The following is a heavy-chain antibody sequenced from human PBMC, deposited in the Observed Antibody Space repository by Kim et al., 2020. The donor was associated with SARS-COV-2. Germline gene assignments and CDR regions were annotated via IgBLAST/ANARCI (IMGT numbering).Heavy chain of an antibody. CDR3: ARTYYDFWSGYHEYYYYGMDV. Sequence: GGSLILSCAASGFTFSSYWMSWVRQAPGKGLEWVANIKQDGSEKYYVDSVKGRFTISRDNAKNSLYLQMNSLRAEDTAVYYCARTYYDFWSGYHEYYYYGMDVWGQGTTVTVSS. CDR1: GFTFSSYW. D-gene: IGHD3-3*01. CDR2: IKQDGSEK. V-gene: IGHV3-7*01. J-gene: IGHJ6*02.